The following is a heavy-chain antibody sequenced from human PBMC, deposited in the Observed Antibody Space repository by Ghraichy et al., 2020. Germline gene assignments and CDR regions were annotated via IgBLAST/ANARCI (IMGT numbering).Heavy chain of an antibody. CDR1: GGSFSGYY. D-gene: IGHD2-2*01. J-gene: IGHJ6*02. Sequence: SETLSLTCAVYGGSFSGYYWSWIRQPPGKGLEWIGEINHSGSTNYNPSLKSRVTISVDTSKNQFSLKLSSVTAADTAVYYCASLRVVTDSVVVPAAPSYYYGMDVWGQGTTVTVSS. CDR2: INHSGST. CDR3: ASLRVVTDSVVVPAAPSYYYGMDV. V-gene: IGHV4-34*01.